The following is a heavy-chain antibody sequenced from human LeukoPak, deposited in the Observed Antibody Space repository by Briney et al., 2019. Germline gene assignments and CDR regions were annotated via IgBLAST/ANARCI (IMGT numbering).Heavy chain of an antibody. CDR2: INSDGSTT. Sequence: GGSLRLSCAASGFIFSNYWMHWVRQAPGKGLVWVARINSDGSTTNYADSVKGRFTISRDNAKNTLYLQMNSLRAEDTAVYYCARLTPPFDYWGQGTLVTVSS. J-gene: IGHJ4*02. V-gene: IGHV3-74*01. CDR3: ARLTPPFDY. CDR1: GFIFSNYW. D-gene: IGHD3-16*01.